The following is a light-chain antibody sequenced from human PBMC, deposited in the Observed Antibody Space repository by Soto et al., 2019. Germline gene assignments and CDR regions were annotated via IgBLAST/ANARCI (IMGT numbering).Light chain of an antibody. CDR1: QSVSSY. J-gene: IGKJ1*01. V-gene: IGKV3-11*01. Sequence: EIVLTQSPATLSLSPGEIATLSCRASQSVSSYLAWYQQKPGQAPRLLIYDSSNRATGIPARFSGSGSGTDFTLTISSLEPEDFAAYYCQQRSNWSWTFGQGTKVEIK. CDR3: QQRSNWSWT. CDR2: DSS.